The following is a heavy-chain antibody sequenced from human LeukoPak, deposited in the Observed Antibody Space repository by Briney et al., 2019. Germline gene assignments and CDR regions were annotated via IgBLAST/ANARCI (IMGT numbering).Heavy chain of an antibody. V-gene: IGHV3-7*01. Sequence: GGSLRLSCAASGFTFSSYWMNWARQAPGKGLEWVANINQDGSDKYYVDSVKGRFTISRDNAKNSLYLQMNSLRAEDTAVYYCARDYVSSYGYDYWGQGTLVTVSS. D-gene: IGHD5-18*01. CDR1: GFTFSSYW. CDR3: ARDYVSSYGYDY. J-gene: IGHJ4*02. CDR2: INQDGSDK.